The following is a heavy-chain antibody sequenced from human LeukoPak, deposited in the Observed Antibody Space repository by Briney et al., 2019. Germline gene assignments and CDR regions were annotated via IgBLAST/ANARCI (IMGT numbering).Heavy chain of an antibody. V-gene: IGHV3-7*01. CDR3: ARWGERGFDP. J-gene: IGHJ5*02. CDR1: GFTLSSYW. Sequence: GSLRLSCAASGFTLSSYWMSWVRQAPGKGLEWVANIKQDGSEKYYVDSVKGRFTISRDNAKNSLYLQMNSLRAEDTAVYYCARWGERGFDPWGQGTLVTVSS. CDR2: IKQDGSEK. D-gene: IGHD3-16*01.